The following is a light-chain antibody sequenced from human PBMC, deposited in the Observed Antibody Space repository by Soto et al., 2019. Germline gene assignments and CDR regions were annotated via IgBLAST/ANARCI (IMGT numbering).Light chain of an antibody. V-gene: IGLV1-40*01. J-gene: IGLJ1*01. CDR1: SSNIGAGYD. CDR3: QSYNSSLSGSYV. Sequence: QSVLTESASVLRAPGQRVTISCTGSSSNIGAGYDVHWYQQLPGTAPKLLIYGNNNRPSGVPDRFSGSKSGTSASPAITGLQAEDEADYYCQSYNSSLSGSYVFGTGNKVTLL. CDR2: GNN.